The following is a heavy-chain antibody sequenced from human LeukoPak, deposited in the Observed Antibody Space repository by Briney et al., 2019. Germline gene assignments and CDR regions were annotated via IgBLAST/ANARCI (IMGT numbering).Heavy chain of an antibody. CDR1: GFTFDDYA. D-gene: IGHD2-21*02. CDR3: AKDYCGGDCYSGWYFDL. CDR2: ISYNSDTI. J-gene: IGHJ2*01. V-gene: IGHV3-9*01. Sequence: GGSLRLSCAASGFTFDDYAMHWVRQAPGKGMEWVSGISYNSDTIAYADSVKGRFTISRDNAKNSLYMQMNSLRAEDTALYYCAKDYCGGDCYSGWYFDLWGRGTLVTVSS.